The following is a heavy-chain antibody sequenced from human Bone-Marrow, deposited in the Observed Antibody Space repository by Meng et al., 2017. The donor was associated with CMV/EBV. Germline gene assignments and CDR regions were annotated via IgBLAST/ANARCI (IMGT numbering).Heavy chain of an antibody. J-gene: IGHJ5*02. CDR3: AKDSRAAAGPNNWFDP. CDR1: GFTFSSYG. V-gene: IGHV3-30*02. Sequence: GEYLKISCAASGFTFSSYGMHWVRQAPGKGLEWVAFIWYDGSNKYYADSVKGRFTISRDNSKNTLYLQMISLRAEDTAVYYCAKDSRAAAGPNNWFDPWGQGTLVTVSS. CDR2: IWYDGSNK. D-gene: IGHD6-13*01.